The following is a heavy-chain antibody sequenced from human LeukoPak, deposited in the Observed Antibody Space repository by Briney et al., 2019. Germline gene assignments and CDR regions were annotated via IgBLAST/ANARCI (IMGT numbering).Heavy chain of an antibody. Sequence: PGRSLRLSCAASGFTFSTYAMHWVRQAPGKGLEWVAVISYDGSNKYYADSVKGRFTISRDNSKNTLYLEMNSLRAEDTAVYSCARGRTSGGMTTDIDYWGQGTLVTVSS. V-gene: IGHV3-30*04. CDR2: ISYDGSNK. D-gene: IGHD4-11*01. CDR3: ARGRTSGGMTTDIDY. J-gene: IGHJ4*02. CDR1: GFTFSTYA.